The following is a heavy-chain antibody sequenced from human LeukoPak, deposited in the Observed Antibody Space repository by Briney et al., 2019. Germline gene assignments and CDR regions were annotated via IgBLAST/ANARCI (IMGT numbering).Heavy chain of an antibody. V-gene: IGHV1-46*01. CDR2: IYPGGGWT. J-gene: IGHJ5*02. CDR1: GASFSNYY. D-gene: IGHD2-2*01. CDR3: ARDMPHNCFDP. Sequence: ASVKVSCKASGASFSNYYIHWVRQAPGQGLEWVGLIYPGGGWTNCAQKFQGRVTMTTDTSTSTVYMELSSLRSEDTAVYYCARDMPHNCFDPWGQGTLVTVSP.